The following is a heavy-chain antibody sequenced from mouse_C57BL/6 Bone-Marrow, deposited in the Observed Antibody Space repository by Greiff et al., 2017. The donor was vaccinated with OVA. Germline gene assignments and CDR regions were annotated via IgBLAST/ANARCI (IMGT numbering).Heavy chain of an antibody. CDR2: IDPENGDT. CDR3: TTFYGSSYFDY. CDR1: GFNIKDDY. D-gene: IGHD1-1*01. V-gene: IGHV14-4*01. Sequence: EVQLQQSGAELVRPGASVKLSCTASGFNIKDDYMHWVKQRPEQGLGWIGWIDPENGDTEYASKFQGKATITADPSSNTAYLQLSSLTSEDTAVYYCTTFYGSSYFDYRGQGTTLTVSS. J-gene: IGHJ2*01.